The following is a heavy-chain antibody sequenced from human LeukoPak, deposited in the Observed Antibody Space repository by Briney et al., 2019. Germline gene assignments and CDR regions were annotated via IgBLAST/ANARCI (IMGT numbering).Heavy chain of an antibody. V-gene: IGHV3-48*01. CDR3: ARDVVITEDYFDY. J-gene: IGHJ4*02. Sequence: GGSLRLSCAASGFTFSSYGMHWVRQAPGKGLEWVSYISSSSSTIYYADSVKGRFTISRDNAKNSLYLQMNSLRAEDTAVYYCARDVVITEDYFDYWGQGTLVTVSS. D-gene: IGHD3-22*01. CDR1: GFTFSSYG. CDR2: ISSSSSTI.